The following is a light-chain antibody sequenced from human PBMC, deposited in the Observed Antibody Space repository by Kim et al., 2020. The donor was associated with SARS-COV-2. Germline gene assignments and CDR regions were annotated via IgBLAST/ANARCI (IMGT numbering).Light chain of an antibody. CDR2: SDD. CDR3: ATWDDTLNLV. Sequence: PGQRITRSCSGSTSNIGGNTVNWYQMHPGTAPKRLFYSDDERASGGPDRFSASKSGTSASLAISGLQSEDEADYYCATWDDTLNLVFGGGTKLTVL. V-gene: IGLV1-44*01. CDR1: TSNIGGNT. J-gene: IGLJ2*01.